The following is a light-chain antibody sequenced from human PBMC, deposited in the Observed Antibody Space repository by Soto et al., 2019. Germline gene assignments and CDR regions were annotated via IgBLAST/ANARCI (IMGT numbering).Light chain of an antibody. V-gene: IGLV8-61*01. CDR1: SGSVSTANN. Sequence: QAVVTQESSFSVSPGGTVTLTCGLISGSVSTANNPNWYQQTPGLAPRTLIYSTSTRSSGVPDRFSGSILGNKAALTIPGAQADDESDYYCALFMGNGISVFGTGTKLTVL. CDR2: STS. J-gene: IGLJ1*01. CDR3: ALFMGNGISV.